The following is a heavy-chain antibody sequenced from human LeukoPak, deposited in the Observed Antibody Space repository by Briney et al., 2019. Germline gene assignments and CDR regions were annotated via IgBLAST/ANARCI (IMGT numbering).Heavy chain of an antibody. CDR3: AKDLARELPRDDAFDI. J-gene: IGHJ3*02. Sequence: GGSLRLSCAASGFTFSSYAMSWVRQAPGKGLEWVAVISYDGSNKYYADSVKGRFTISRDNSKNTLYLQMNSLRAEDTAVYYCAKDLARELPRDDAFDIWGQGTMVTVSS. D-gene: IGHD1-26*01. CDR1: GFTFSSYA. V-gene: IGHV3-30*18. CDR2: ISYDGSNK.